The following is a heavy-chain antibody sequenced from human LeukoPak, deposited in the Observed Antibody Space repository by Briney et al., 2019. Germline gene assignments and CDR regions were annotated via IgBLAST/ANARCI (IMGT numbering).Heavy chain of an antibody. V-gene: IGHV3-23*01. CDR3: AKDLEMIAPLPFSYYYYMDV. D-gene: IGHD3-22*01. J-gene: IGHJ6*03. CDR2: IGGSGGST. CDR1: GFTFSSYA. Sequence: PGGSLRLSCAASGFTFSSYAMSWVRQAPGKGLEWVSAIGGSGGSTYYADSVKGRFTISRDNSKNTLYLQMNSLRAEDTAVYYCAKDLEMIAPLPFSYYYYMDVWGKGTTVTVSS.